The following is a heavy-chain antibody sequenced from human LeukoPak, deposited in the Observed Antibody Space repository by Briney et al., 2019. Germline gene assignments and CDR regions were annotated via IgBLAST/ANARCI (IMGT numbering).Heavy chain of an antibody. V-gene: IGHV1-2*06. CDR2: INPNSGSA. Sequence: GTSVKVSCKASGYTFTAYYVQWVRQAPGQGPEWMGRINPNSGSANYAQKFQDRVTVTRDTSISTVYMELKWLISDDTAVYYCARAGLNGDYVSDSWGQGTLVTVSS. J-gene: IGHJ4*02. D-gene: IGHD4-17*01. CDR3: ARAGLNGDYVSDS. CDR1: GYTFTAYY.